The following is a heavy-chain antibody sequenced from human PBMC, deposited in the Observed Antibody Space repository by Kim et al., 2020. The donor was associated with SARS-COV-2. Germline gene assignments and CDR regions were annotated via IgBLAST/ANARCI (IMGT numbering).Heavy chain of an antibody. CDR3: ARAIYYSISPVGFLDV. Sequence: ASVKVSCKASGYTFTSYYMHWVRQAPGQGLEWMGIINPSGGSTSYAQKFQGRVTMTRDTSTSTVYMELSSLRSEDTAVYYCARAIYYSISPVGFLDVWGQGTTVTVSS. CDR1: GYTFTSYY. D-gene: IGHD3-22*01. CDR2: INPSGGST. V-gene: IGHV1-46*01. J-gene: IGHJ6*02.